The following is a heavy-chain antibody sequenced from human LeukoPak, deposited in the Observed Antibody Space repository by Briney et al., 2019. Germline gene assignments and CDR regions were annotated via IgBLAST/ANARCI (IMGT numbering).Heavy chain of an antibody. J-gene: IGHJ4*02. Sequence: GESLKISFKGSGYSFTSYWIGWVRPMSGKGLEWMGIIYPGDSDTRYSPSFQGQVTISADKSISTAYLQWSSLKPSDTAMYYCARRPQYSSGWGVFDYWGQGTLVTVSS. CDR2: IYPGDSDT. CDR3: ARRPQYSSGWGVFDY. V-gene: IGHV5-51*01. CDR1: GYSFTSYW. D-gene: IGHD6-19*01.